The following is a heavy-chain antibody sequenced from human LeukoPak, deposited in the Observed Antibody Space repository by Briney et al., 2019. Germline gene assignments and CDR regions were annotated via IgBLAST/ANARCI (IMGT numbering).Heavy chain of an antibody. CDR1: GYTFTGFY. J-gene: IGHJ4*02. Sequence: ASVKVSCKASGYTFTGFYIHWVRQAPGQGLEWMGRIIPIFGTANYAQKFQGRVTITTDESTSTAYMELSSLRSEDTAVYYCAREARDIVAYCGGDCDPPFYYFDYWGQGTLVTVSS. CDR2: IIPIFGTA. CDR3: AREARDIVAYCGGDCDPPFYYFDY. D-gene: IGHD2-21*02. V-gene: IGHV1-69*05.